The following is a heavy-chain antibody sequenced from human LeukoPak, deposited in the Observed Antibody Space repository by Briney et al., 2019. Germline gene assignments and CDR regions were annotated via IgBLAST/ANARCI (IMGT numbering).Heavy chain of an antibody. CDR1: GGSISSYY. V-gene: IGHV4-59*01. J-gene: IGHJ4*02. D-gene: IGHD5-12*01. Sequence: SETLSLTCTVSGGSISSYYWSWIRQPPGKGLEWIGYIYYSESTNYNPSLKSRVTISVDTSKNQFSLKLSSVTAADTAVYYCAKGVATISGGYFDYWGQGTLVTVPS. CDR2: IYYSEST. CDR3: AKGVATISGGYFDY.